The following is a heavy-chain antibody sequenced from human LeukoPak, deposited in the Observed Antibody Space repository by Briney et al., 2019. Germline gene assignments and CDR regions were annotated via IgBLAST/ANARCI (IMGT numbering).Heavy chain of an antibody. V-gene: IGHV3-7*01. D-gene: IGHD2-15*01. CDR1: GFTFNNYW. CDR2: IKQDGSET. CDR3: VKDKGSGITPNFYYAMDV. Sequence: GGSLRLSCAASGFTFNNYWMNWVRQAPGKGLEWVANIKQDGSETYYVDSVKGRFTISKDNAKTSLSLQLNSLRAEDTALYYCVKDKGSGITPNFYYAMDVWGQGTTVTVSS. J-gene: IGHJ6*02.